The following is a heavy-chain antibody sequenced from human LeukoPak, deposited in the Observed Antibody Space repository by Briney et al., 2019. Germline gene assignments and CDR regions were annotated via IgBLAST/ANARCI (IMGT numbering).Heavy chain of an antibody. CDR2: ISWNSGSI. Sequence: PGRSLRLSCAASGFTFDDYAMHWVRQAPGKGLEWVSGISWNSGSIGYADSVKGRFTISRDNAKNTLYLQMNSLRAEDTAVYYCATGQGHGMDVWGQGTTVTVSS. CDR1: GFTFDDYA. J-gene: IGHJ6*02. V-gene: IGHV3-9*01. D-gene: IGHD1-14*01. CDR3: ATGQGHGMDV.